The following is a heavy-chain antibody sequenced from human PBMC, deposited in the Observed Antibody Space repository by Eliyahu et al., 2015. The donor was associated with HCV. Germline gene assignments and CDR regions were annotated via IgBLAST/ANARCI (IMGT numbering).Heavy chain of an antibody. CDR2: IFYSGRT. CDR3: AAGRGGYFLDS. CDR1: GGSITSYY. V-gene: IGHV4-59*01. D-gene: IGHD1-26*01. J-gene: IGHJ4*02. Sequence: QVQLQESSPGLVKPSETLSLTCTVSGGSITSYYWNWIRQPPGKGLEWIAYIFYSGRTKYNPSLKSRVTISVDTSKNQVSLKLSSVTAADTAVYYCAAGRGGYFLDSWGQGTLVTVSS.